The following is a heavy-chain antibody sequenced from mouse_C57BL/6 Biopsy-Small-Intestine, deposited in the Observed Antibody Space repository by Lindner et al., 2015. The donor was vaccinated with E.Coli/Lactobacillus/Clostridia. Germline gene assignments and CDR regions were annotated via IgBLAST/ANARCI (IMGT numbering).Heavy chain of an antibody. D-gene: IGHD2-13*01. J-gene: IGHJ4*01. CDR2: IYYSGSI. Sequence: VQLQESGPGLVKPSQTVFLACTVTGISITTGNYRWSWIRQFPGNKLEWIGYIYYSGSITYNPSLTSRTAITRDTPKNQFFLEMNSLTVEDTATYFCARDRSDCFAMDYWGQGTSVTVSS. CDR1: GISITTGNYR. CDR3: ARDRSDCFAMDY. V-gene: IGHV3-5*01.